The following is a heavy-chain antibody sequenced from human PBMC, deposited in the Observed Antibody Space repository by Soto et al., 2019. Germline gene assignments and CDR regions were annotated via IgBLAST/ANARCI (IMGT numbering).Heavy chain of an antibody. Sequence: EVQRVESGGGLVKPGGSLRLSCAASGFPFSSYSMNWVRQAPGKGLEWVSSISSSSSYIYYADSVKGRFTISRAKAKNSLELQMNSLRAEDRALYYCVRDYWGAERGIGAFWGQGALVTVSS. CDR3: VRDYWGAERGIGAF. V-gene: IGHV3-21*01. CDR1: GFPFSSYS. J-gene: IGHJ4*02. D-gene: IGHD7-27*01. CDR2: ISSSSSYI.